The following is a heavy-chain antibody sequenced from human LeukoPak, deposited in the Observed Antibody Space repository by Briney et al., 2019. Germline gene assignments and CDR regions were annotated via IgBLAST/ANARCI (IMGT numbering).Heavy chain of an antibody. J-gene: IGHJ4*02. CDR2: ISDDGSRQ. V-gene: IGHV3-30-3*01. D-gene: IGHD3-10*01. CDR3: VKDRTGTYTLDY. CDR1: GFTFSNYA. Sequence: GRSLRLSCAATGFTFSNYAIHWGREAPGKGREWVSLISDDGSRQHYADSVKGRFTISRDNSKNTLNLQMNSLRAEDTTVYYCVKDRTGTYTLDYWGQGTLVTVSS.